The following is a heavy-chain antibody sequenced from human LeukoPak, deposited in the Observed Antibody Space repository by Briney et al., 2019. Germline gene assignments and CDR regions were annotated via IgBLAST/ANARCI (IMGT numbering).Heavy chain of an antibody. CDR2: IYYSGST. CDR1: GGSISSYY. J-gene: IGHJ5*02. Sequence: SETLSLTCTVSGGSISSYYWSWIRQPPGKGLEWIGYIYYSGSTNYNPSLKSRVTISVDTSKNQFSLKLSSVTAADTAVYHCARKSPYYYDSSAPAWFDPWGQGTLVTVSS. D-gene: IGHD3-22*01. CDR3: ARKSPYYYDSSAPAWFDP. V-gene: IGHV4-59*01.